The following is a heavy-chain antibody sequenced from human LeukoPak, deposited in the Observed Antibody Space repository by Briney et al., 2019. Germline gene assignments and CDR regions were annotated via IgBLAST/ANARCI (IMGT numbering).Heavy chain of an antibody. J-gene: IGHJ4*02. CDR3: ARGHLVAASFDY. CDR1: GYTFTDYY. V-gene: IGHV1-2*02. Sequence: ASVKVSCKASGYTFTDYYIYWVRQAPGQGREWMGWVNPYSGDTNYAQKFQGRVTMTKDTSISTAYMELSRLTTDDTAVYFCARGHLVAASFDYWGQGTQVTVSS. CDR2: VNPYSGDT. D-gene: IGHD2-2*01.